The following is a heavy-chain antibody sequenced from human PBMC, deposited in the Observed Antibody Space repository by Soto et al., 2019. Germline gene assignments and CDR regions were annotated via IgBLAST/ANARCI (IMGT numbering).Heavy chain of an antibody. CDR2: IIPIFGTA. V-gene: IGHV1-69*01. Sequence: QVQLVQSGAEVKKPGSSVKVSCKASGGTFSSYAISWVRQAPGQGLEWMGGIIPIFGTANYAQKFQGRVTITADESTSTAYMELSSLRSEDTALYYCARAGYYYDSSGYSYYWYFDLWGRGTLVTVSS. CDR1: GGTFSSYA. D-gene: IGHD3-22*01. CDR3: ARAGYYYDSSGYSYYWYFDL. J-gene: IGHJ2*01.